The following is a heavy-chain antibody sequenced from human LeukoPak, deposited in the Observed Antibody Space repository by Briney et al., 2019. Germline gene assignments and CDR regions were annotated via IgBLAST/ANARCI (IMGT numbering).Heavy chain of an antibody. V-gene: IGHV3-23*01. CDR2: ISGSGGST. D-gene: IGHD5-18*01. CDR1: GFTFSSYA. Sequence: GGSLRLSCAASGFTFSSYAMSWVRQAPGKGLEWVSAISGSGGSTYYADSVKGRFTISRDNSKNTLYLQMNSLGAEDTAVYYCAKDMFGNSYGPFDYWGQGTLVTVSS. CDR3: AKDMFGNSYGPFDY. J-gene: IGHJ4*02.